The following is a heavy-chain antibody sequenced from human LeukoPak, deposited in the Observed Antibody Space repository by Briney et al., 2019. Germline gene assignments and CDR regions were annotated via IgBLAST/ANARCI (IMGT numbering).Heavy chain of an antibody. CDR1: GFTFSSYG. CDR2: IWYDGSNK. J-gene: IGHJ4*02. CDR3: RVGSSRPSSFGY. Sequence: GRSLRLSCAASGFTFSSYGMHWVRQAPGKGLEWVAVIWYDGSNKYYADSVKGRFTISRDNSKNTLYLQMNSLRAEDTAVYYCRVGSSRPSSFGYWGQGTLVTVSS. V-gene: IGHV3-33*01. D-gene: IGHD6-6*01.